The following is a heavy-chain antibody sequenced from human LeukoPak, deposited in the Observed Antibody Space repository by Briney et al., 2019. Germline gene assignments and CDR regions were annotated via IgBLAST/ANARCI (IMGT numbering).Heavy chain of an antibody. CDR1: GGSISSYY. D-gene: IGHD6-19*01. V-gene: IGHV4-59*08. J-gene: IGHJ4*02. CDR2: IYYSGST. Sequence: SETLSLTCTVSGGSISSYYWSWIRQPPVKELEWIGYIYYSGSTNYNPSLKSRVTISVDTSKNQFSLKLSSVTAADTAVYYCARSIAVAGLIFDYWGQGTLVTVSS. CDR3: ARSIAVAGLIFDY.